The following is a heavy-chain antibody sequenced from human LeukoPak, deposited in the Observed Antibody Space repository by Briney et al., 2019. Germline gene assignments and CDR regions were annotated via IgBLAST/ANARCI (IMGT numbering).Heavy chain of an antibody. J-gene: IGHJ3*02. CDR2: IGGSEGST. CDR1: GFTFSTYA. Sequence: GGSLRLSCAASGFTFSTYAMSWVRQAPGKGLEWVSGIGGSEGSTYYADSAKGRFTISRDNSKNTLYLQMNSLRAEDTAVYYCAKVVGDTAMVDAFDIWAKGQWSPSLQ. CDR3: AKVVGDTAMVDAFDI. V-gene: IGHV3-23*01. D-gene: IGHD5-18*01.